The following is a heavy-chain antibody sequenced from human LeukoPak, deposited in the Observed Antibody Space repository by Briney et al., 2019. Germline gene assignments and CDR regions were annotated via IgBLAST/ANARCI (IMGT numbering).Heavy chain of an antibody. CDR1: GGSISSYY. D-gene: IGHD6-13*01. CDR2: IYYGGST. CDR3: ARGEISSSLTSYYYYGMDV. Sequence: SETLSLTCTVSGGSISSYYWSWIRQPPGKGLEWIGYIYYGGSTNYNPSLKSRVTISVDTSKNQFSLKLSSVTAADTAVYYCARGEISSSLTSYYYYGMDVWGQGTTVTVSS. J-gene: IGHJ6*02. V-gene: IGHV4-59*08.